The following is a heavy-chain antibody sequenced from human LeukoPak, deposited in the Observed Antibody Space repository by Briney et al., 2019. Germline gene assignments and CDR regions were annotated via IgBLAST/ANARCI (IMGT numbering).Heavy chain of an antibody. J-gene: IGHJ4*02. CDR1: GGSISSGSYY. D-gene: IGHD2-15*01. CDR2: IYTSGST. V-gene: IGHV4-61*02. Sequence: SETLSLTCTVSGGSISSGSYYWSWIRQPAGKGLEWIGRIYTSGSTNYNPSLKSRVTISVDTSKNQFSLKLSSVTAADTAVYYCARGVAATYYFDYWGQGTLVTVSS. CDR3: ARGVAATYYFDY.